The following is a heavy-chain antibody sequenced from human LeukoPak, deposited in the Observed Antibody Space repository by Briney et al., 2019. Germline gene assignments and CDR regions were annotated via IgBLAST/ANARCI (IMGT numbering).Heavy chain of an antibody. CDR3: ARDFRWARGYNLDFDY. D-gene: IGHD5-18*01. CDR1: GYTFTAYS. CDR2: INSNFGGT. Sequence: ASVKVSCKASGYTFTAYSIHWLRQTPGQGLEWMGWINSNFGGTHYAQKFQGRVTMTRDTSISTAYMELSRLGSDDTAVYYCARDFRWARGYNLDFDYWGQGTLVTVSS. V-gene: IGHV1-2*02. J-gene: IGHJ4*02.